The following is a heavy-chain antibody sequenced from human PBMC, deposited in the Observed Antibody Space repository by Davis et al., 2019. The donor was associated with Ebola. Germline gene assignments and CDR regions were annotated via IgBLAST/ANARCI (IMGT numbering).Heavy chain of an antibody. V-gene: IGHV3-74*01. Sequence: GESLKISCAASGFTFSSYWMHWVRQAPGKGLVWVSRINSDGSSTSYADSVKGRFTISRDNAKNTLYLQMNSLRAEDTAVYYCAKAPDFWSGIGDYYYGMDVWGQGTTVTVSS. CDR1: GFTFSSYW. CDR3: AKAPDFWSGIGDYYYGMDV. D-gene: IGHD3-3*01. CDR2: INSDGSST. J-gene: IGHJ6*02.